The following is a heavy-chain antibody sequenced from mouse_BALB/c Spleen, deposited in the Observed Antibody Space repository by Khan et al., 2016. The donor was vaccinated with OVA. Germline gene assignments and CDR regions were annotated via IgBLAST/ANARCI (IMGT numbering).Heavy chain of an antibody. Sequence: QVRLQQSGAELVRPGTSVKVSCKASGYAFTNYLIEWVKQRPGQGLEWIGVINPGSGGTNYNEKFKGKATLTADTSSSTAYMQLSSLTSDDSAFYFCAREDGTSFAYLVQGTLVTVSA. V-gene: IGHV1-54*01. CDR3: AREDGTSFAY. CDR2: INPGSGGT. CDR1: GYAFTNYL. D-gene: IGHD4-1*01. J-gene: IGHJ3*01.